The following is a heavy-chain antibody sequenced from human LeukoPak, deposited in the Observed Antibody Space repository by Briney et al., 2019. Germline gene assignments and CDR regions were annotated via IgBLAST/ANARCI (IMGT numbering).Heavy chain of an antibody. CDR1: GGTFNSHV. J-gene: IGHJ5*02. CDR3: ARGYYYGSESYWHTKWFDP. CDR2: IIPVFGRA. Sequence: ASVKVSCKASGGTFNSHVISWLRQAPGQGLEWMGGIIPVFGRASYAEKFQGRVTITTDESTTTAYMEMSSLTSEDTAVYYCARGYYYGSESYWHTKWFDPWGQGTLVTVSS. D-gene: IGHD3-10*01. V-gene: IGHV1-69*05.